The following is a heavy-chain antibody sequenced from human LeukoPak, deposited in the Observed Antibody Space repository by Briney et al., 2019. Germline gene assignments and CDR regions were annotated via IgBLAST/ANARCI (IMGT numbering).Heavy chain of an antibody. J-gene: IGHJ6*02. V-gene: IGHV3-48*03. D-gene: IGHD2-2*01. CDR2: ISSSGSTI. CDR1: GFTFSSYE. CDR3: VKDRPCETCMPMDA. Sequence: GGSLRLSCAASGFTFSSYEMNWVRQAPGKGLEWVSYISSSGSTIYYADSVKGRYTISRDNSKDTVSLQMNSLRAEDSAIYFCVKDRPCETCMPMDAWGQGTTVTVSS.